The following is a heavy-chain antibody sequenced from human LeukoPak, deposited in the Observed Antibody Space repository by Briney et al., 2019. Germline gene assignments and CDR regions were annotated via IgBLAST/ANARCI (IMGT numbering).Heavy chain of an antibody. D-gene: IGHD2/OR15-2a*01. CDR1: GGSISSYY. V-gene: IGHV4-59*08. J-gene: IGHJ3*02. CDR2: IYYSGST. Sequence: PSETLSLTCTVSGGSISSYYWSWIRQPPGKGLEWIGYIYYSGSTNYNPSLKSRVTISVDTSKNQFSLKLSSVTAADTAVYYCARHKYSYDAFDIWGQGTMVTVSS. CDR3: ARHKYSYDAFDI.